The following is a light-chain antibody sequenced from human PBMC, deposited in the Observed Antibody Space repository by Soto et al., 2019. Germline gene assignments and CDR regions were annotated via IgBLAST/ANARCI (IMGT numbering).Light chain of an antibody. Sequence: EILLTQSPGTLSLSPGERATLSCRASQSVSSSYLAWYKQKPGQAPRLLIYGSSSRATDIPDRLSGSGSGTDFTLTISTLEPEDFAIYYCQQYGYSRTFGHGTKVDIK. V-gene: IGKV3-20*01. J-gene: IGKJ1*01. CDR1: QSVSSSY. CDR3: QQYGYSRT. CDR2: GSS.